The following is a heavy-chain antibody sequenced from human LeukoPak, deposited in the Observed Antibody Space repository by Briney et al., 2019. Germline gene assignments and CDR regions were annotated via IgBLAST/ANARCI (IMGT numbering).Heavy chain of an antibody. CDR3: ARAPYYYYYYYYMDV. CDR1: GGSISSSSYY. V-gene: IGHV4-39*07. D-gene: IGHD3-10*01. CDR2: IYYSGST. J-gene: IGHJ6*03. Sequence: SETLSLTCTVSGGSISSSSYYWGWIRQPPGKGLEWIGSIYYSGSTYYNPSLKSRVTISVDTSKNQFSLKLGSVTAADTAVYYCARAPYYYYYYYYMDVWGKGTTVTVSS.